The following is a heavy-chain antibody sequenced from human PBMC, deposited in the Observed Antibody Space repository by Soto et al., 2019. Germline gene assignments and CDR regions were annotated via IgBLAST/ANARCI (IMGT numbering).Heavy chain of an antibody. V-gene: IGHV1-18*04. Sequence: QVQLVQSGAEVKKPGASVKVSCKASGYSFTDYGISWVRQAPGQGLEWMGWISTKTGNTNYAQIVQGRVTLTTDPSASSAYMELRSLRSDDTAIYYCARDRFQYESSGQGDYWGQGTLVTVSS. CDR2: ISTKTGNT. CDR1: GYSFTDYG. CDR3: ARDRFQYESSGQGDY. J-gene: IGHJ4*02. D-gene: IGHD3-22*01.